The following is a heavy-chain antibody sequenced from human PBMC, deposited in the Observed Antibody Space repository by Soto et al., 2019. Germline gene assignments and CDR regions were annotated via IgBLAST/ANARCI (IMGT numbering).Heavy chain of an antibody. D-gene: IGHD1-26*01. CDR2: ISGDGNDK. Sequence: QVLLVESGGGVVQPGRSLRLSCAASGFIFRNFGMHWVRRAPGKGLEWVAAISGDGNDKYYPDSMKGRFTISRDNFNNTLYLQLNSLRPEDTAVYHCVQGASTAHQPLDSWGQGVLVTVSS. J-gene: IGHJ4*02. CDR3: VQGASTAHQPLDS. CDR1: GFIFRNFG. V-gene: IGHV3-30*03.